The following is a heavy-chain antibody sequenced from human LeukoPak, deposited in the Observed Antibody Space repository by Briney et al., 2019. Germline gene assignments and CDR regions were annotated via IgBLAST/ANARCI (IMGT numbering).Heavy chain of an antibody. CDR3: ARDRGRDGYIFDY. V-gene: IGHV1-2*02. Sequence: ASVKVSCKASGYTFTGYYMHWVRHAPGQGLEWMGWINPNSGGTNYAQKFQGRVTMTRDTSISTAYLELSRLRSDDTDVYYCARDRGRDGYIFDYWGQGTLVTVSS. J-gene: IGHJ4*02. CDR1: GYTFTGYY. CDR2: INPNSGGT. D-gene: IGHD5-24*01.